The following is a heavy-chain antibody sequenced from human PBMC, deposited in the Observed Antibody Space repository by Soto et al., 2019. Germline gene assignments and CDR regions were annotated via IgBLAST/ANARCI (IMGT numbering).Heavy chain of an antibody. CDR2: ISGSGGST. Sequence: EVQLLEYGGGLVQPGGSLRLSCAASGFTFSSYAMSWVRQAPGKGLEWVSAISGSGGSTYYADSVKGRFTISRDNSKNTLYLQMNSLRADDTAVYYCAKDTVRGGAAYFDYWGQGTLVTVSS. V-gene: IGHV3-23*01. CDR3: AKDTVRGGAAYFDY. CDR1: GFTFSSYA. D-gene: IGHD3-10*01. J-gene: IGHJ4*02.